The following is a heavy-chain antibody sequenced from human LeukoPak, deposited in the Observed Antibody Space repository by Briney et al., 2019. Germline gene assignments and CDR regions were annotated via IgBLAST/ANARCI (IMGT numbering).Heavy chain of an antibody. D-gene: IGHD4-17*01. CDR3: ARDPTRVTTPLGYYGMDV. V-gene: IGHV1-2*02. CDR1: GYTFTGYY. J-gene: IGHJ6*02. Sequence: GASVKLSCKASGYTFTGYYMHWVRQAPGQGLEWMGWINPNSGSTNYAQTMQGRVTMTRDTSISTAYMELSRLRSDDTAVYYCARDPTRVTTPLGYYGMDVWGQGTTVTVSS. CDR2: INPNSGST.